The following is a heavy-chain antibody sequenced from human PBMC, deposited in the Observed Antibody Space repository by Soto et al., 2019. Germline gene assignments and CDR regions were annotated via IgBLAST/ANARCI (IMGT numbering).Heavy chain of an antibody. J-gene: IGHJ6*02. V-gene: IGHV4-34*01. CDR2: INHSGST. Sequence: SETLSLTCAVYGGSFSGYYWSWIRQPPGKGREWIGEINHSGSTNYNPSLKSRVTISVDTSKNQFSLKLSSVTAADTAVYYCARGGLRFLEWFPKTYYYYGMDVWGQGTTVTVSS. CDR3: ARGGLRFLEWFPKTYYYYGMDV. D-gene: IGHD3-3*01. CDR1: GGSFSGYY.